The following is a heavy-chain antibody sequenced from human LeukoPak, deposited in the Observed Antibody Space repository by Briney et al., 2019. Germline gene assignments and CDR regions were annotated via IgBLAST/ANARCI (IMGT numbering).Heavy chain of an antibody. Sequence: ASVKVSCEASGGTFSSYAISWVRQAPGQGLEWMGRIIPILGIANYAQKFQGRVTITADKSTSTAYMELSSLRSEDTAVYYCARDPGYYDSREGDFQHWGQGTLVTVSS. J-gene: IGHJ1*01. CDR3: ARDPGYYDSREGDFQH. D-gene: IGHD3-22*01. CDR1: GGTFSSYA. CDR2: IIPILGIA. V-gene: IGHV1-69*04.